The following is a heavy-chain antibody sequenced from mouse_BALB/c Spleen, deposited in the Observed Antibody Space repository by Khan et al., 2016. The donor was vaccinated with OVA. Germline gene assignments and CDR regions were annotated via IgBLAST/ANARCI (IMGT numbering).Heavy chain of an antibody. V-gene: IGHV1-77*01. D-gene: IGHD1-2*01. J-gene: IGHJ3*01. CDR2: ISPGSGDT. CDR1: GYSFTDYY. Sequence: QVQLQQSGAELARPGASVKLSCKASGYSFTDYYINWVKQRTGQGLEWIGEISPGSGDTYYNEKFKGKATLTADKSSSTAYMQLSSLTSEASAVHSGARRNYFGYTFAYWGQGTLVTVSA. CDR3: ARRNYFGYTFAY.